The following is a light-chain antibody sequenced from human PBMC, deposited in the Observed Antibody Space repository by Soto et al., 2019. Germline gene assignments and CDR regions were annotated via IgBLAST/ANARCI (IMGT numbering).Light chain of an antibody. V-gene: IGKV3-15*01. J-gene: IGKJ1*01. CDR1: QSLSGN. CDR3: QQYNNWPRT. Sequence: EIVMTQSPATLSVSPGERVTLSCRASQSLSGNLAWYQQKPGLAPRLLINRASTRATGIPARFSGSGSETEFTLTIRSLQSEDGVVYYGQQYNNWPRTFGQGTKVDSK. CDR2: RAS.